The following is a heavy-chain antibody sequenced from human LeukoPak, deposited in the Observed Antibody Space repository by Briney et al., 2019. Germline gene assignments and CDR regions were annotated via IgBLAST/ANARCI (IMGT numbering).Heavy chain of an antibody. V-gene: IGHV4-39*01. CDR2: IYYSGST. Sequence: PSETLSLTCTVSGGSINSYDYYWGWIRQPPGKGPEWIGSIYYSGSTYYNPSLKSRVTISIDTSQNQFSLKLISVTAADTAVYYCARGGYDFWSGYIFDYWGQGTLVTVSS. D-gene: IGHD3-3*01. CDR1: GGSINSYDYY. J-gene: IGHJ4*02. CDR3: ARGGYDFWSGYIFDY.